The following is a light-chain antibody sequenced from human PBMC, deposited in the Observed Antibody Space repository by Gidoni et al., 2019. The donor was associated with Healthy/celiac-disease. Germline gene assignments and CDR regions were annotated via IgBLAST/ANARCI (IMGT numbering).Light chain of an antibody. V-gene: IGKV1-39*01. CDR2: AAS. J-gene: IGKJ1*01. CDR3: QQSYSTLTWT. CDR1: QSISSD. Sequence: DIQMPQYPSSLSASVGDRVTITCRASQSISSDLNWYQQKPGKVPKLLIYAASSLQSGVPSRFSGSVSVTDFTLTISSLQPEDFATYYCQQSYSTLTWTFGQGTKVEIK.